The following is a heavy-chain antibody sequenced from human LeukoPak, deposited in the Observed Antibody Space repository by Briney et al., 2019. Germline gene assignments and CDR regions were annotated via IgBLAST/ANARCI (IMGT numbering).Heavy chain of an antibody. CDR3: ARGRSSGWYYYYYYMDV. J-gene: IGHJ6*03. D-gene: IGHD6-19*01. CDR2: MNPDSGNT. CDR1: GYTFTSYD. V-gene: IGHV1-8*03. Sequence: ASVKVSCKASGYTFTSYDINWVRQATGQGLEWMGWMNPDSGNTGYAQKFQGRVTITRNTSISTAYMELSSLRSEDTAVYYCARGRSSGWYYYYYYMDVWGKGTTVTISS.